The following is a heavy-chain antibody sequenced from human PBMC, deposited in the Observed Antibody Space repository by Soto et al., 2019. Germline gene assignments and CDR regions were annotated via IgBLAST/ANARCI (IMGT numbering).Heavy chain of an antibody. CDR2: IKPNSGGT. CDR1: GYTFTGYY. CDR3: ARDMGAAAVVVPAADY. V-gene: IGHV1-2*02. J-gene: IGHJ4*02. D-gene: IGHD2-2*01. Sequence: ASVKVSCKASGYTFTGYYMHWVRQAPGHGREWMGWIKPNSGGTNYTQKLQGRVTMTTDISTSTAYMELRSLRSDDTAVYYCARDMGAAAVVVPAADYWGQGTLVTVSS.